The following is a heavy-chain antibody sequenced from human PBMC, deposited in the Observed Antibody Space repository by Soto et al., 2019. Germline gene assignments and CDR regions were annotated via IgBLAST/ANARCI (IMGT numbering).Heavy chain of an antibody. J-gene: IGHJ1*01. CDR3: MTLYSYGSGSYYN. V-gene: IGHV3-23*01. CDR1: GFTFSTYA. Sequence: EVQLLESGVGLVQPGGSLRLSCSASGFTFSTYAMSWVRQAPGQGLEWVSGMSGSGGSTYYADSVKGRFIISRDNSKNTLYLQMNSLRAADTDVSYCMTLYSYGSGSYYNWGQGTLVTVSS. D-gene: IGHD3-10*01. CDR2: MSGSGGST.